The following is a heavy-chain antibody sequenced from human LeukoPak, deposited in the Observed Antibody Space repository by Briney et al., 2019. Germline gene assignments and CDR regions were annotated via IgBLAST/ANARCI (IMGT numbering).Heavy chain of an antibody. Sequence: WASVKVSCKASGYTFTSYGISWVRQAPGQGLEWMGWISAYNGNTNYAQKLQGRVTMTTDTSTSTAYMELRSLRSDDTAVYYCARVPTATYDFWSGYYWVFDYWGQGTLVTVSS. CDR2: ISAYNGNT. CDR1: GYTFTSYG. D-gene: IGHD3-3*01. V-gene: IGHV1-18*01. CDR3: ARVPTATYDFWSGYYWVFDY. J-gene: IGHJ4*02.